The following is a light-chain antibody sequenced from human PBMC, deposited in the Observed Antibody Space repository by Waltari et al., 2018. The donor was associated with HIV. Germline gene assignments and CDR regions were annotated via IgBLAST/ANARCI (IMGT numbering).Light chain of an antibody. J-gene: IGKJ1*01. CDR1: QSIGLW. V-gene: IGKV1-5*03. CDR2: KVS. Sequence: DIPMTQSPSTLSASLGDRVTITCRASQSIGLWLAWYQQKPGKAPNLLIYKVSSLQNGVPSRFSGSGSGTDFTLTISSLQPDDFATYYCQQYSSYWTFGQGTKVEIQ. CDR3: QQYSSYWT.